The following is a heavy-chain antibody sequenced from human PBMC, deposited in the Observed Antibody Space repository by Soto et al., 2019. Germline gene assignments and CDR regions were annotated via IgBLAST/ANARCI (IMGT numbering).Heavy chain of an antibody. J-gene: IGHJ6*02. CDR1: GYTFSNYG. Sequence: QVQLVQSGAEVKKPGASVTVSCKTSGYTFSNYGINWVRQAPGQGLGWMGWISGYNGNTNYAQTVKGRVTMTTDTSTGTVDMELMSLKSDDTAIYYCSRFIMVGGWFDPNYYHGMDVWGQGTTVTVSS. V-gene: IGHV1-18*01. CDR2: ISGYNGNT. D-gene: IGHD6-19*01. CDR3: SRFIMVGGWFDPNYYHGMDV.